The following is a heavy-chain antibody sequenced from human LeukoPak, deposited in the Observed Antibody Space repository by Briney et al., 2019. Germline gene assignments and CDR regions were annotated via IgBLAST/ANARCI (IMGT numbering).Heavy chain of an antibody. CDR1: GFTFSSYA. J-gene: IGHJ6*02. V-gene: IGHV3-23*01. D-gene: IGHD3-3*01. CDR3: AKTIGRDYYYYGMDV. Sequence: GGSLRLSCAPSGFTFSSYAMTWVRQAPGKGLEWVSAIGGSGVSTHYADSVKGRFTISRDNSKNTLYLQMNSLRAEDTAVYYCAKTIGRDYYYYGMDVWGQGTTVTVSS. CDR2: IGGSGVST.